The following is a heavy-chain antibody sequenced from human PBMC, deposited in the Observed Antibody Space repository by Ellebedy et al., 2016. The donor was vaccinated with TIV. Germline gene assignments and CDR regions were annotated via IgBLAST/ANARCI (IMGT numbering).Heavy chain of an antibody. J-gene: IGHJ5*02. CDR2: ISRTSNII. V-gene: IGHV3-48*02. D-gene: IGHD6-19*01. Sequence: GGSLRLSCAASGFTFSSYSMNWVRQAPGKGPEWISYISRTSNIIYYADSVKGRFTISRDDAKNSLYLQMNSLRDEDTAVYYCARDRIAVADNWFDPWGQGTLVTVSS. CDR1: GFTFSSYS. CDR3: ARDRIAVADNWFDP.